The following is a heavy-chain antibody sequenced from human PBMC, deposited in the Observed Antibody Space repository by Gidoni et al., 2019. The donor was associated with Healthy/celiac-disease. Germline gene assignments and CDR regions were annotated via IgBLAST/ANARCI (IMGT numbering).Heavy chain of an antibody. D-gene: IGHD3-22*01. CDR1: GFTFRSYA. CDR3: AKLKDYYDSSGDFDY. Sequence: EVQLLESGGGLVQPGGSLILSSAASGFTFRSYAMSWVRQAPGKGLGWVSAIRGSGGSTYYADSVKGRFTISRDNSKNTLYLQMNSLRAEDTAVYYCAKLKDYYDSSGDFDYWGQGTLVTVSS. V-gene: IGHV3-23*01. CDR2: IRGSGGST. J-gene: IGHJ4*02.